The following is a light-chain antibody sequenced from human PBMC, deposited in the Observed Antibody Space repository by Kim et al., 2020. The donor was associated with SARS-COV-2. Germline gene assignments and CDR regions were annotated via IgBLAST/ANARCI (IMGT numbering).Light chain of an antibody. Sequence: SPGERATLSCRASQSVSSNLAWYQQKPGQAPRLLIYGASTRATGIPARFIGSGSGTEFTLTISSLQSEDFAVYYCQQYNNWPPITFGQGTRLEIK. J-gene: IGKJ5*01. CDR1: QSVSSN. CDR3: QQYNNWPPIT. V-gene: IGKV3-15*01. CDR2: GAS.